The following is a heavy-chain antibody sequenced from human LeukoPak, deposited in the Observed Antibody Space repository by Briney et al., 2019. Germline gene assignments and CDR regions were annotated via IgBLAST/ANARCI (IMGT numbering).Heavy chain of an antibody. CDR1: GFTFSSYG. J-gene: IGHJ4*02. CDR3: AKAEGIAAAGTDY. CDR2: IRYDGSNK. V-gene: IGHV3-30*02. D-gene: IGHD6-13*01. Sequence: GGSLRLSCAASGFTFSSYGMHWVRQAPGKGLEWVAFIRYDGSNKYYADSVKGRFTISRDNSKNTLYLQMNSLRAEDTAVYYRAKAEGIAAAGTDYWGQGTLVTVSS.